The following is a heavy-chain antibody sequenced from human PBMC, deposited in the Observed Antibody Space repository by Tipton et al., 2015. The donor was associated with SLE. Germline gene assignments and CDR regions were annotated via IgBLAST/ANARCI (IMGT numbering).Heavy chain of an antibody. J-gene: IGHJ2*01. CDR1: GGSISSSNYF. D-gene: IGHD6-13*01. Sequence: TLSLTCTVSGGSISSSNYFWGWIRQPPGRGLEWIGSFYHSGATYYSPSLQSRVTVSVDTSKNQFSLKLTSVTAADTAMYYCARWVGYSSSWSPYWYFDLWGRGTLVTVSS. CDR2: FYHSGAT. V-gene: IGHV4-39*07. CDR3: ARWVGYSSSWSPYWYFDL.